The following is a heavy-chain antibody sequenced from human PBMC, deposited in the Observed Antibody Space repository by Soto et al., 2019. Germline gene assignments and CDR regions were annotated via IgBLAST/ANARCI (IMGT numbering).Heavy chain of an antibody. Sequence: QVQLVESGGGVVQPGRSLRLSCAASGFTFSSYAMHWVRQAPGKGLEWVAVISYDGSNKYYADSVKGRFTISRDNSKNTVELKMNSLRAEDTAVYYCARDMRDVVVITTAEGHYGMDVWGQGTTVTVSS. V-gene: IGHV3-30-3*01. CDR3: ARDMRDVVVITTAEGHYGMDV. J-gene: IGHJ6*02. CDR1: GFTFSSYA. CDR2: ISYDGSNK. D-gene: IGHD3-22*01.